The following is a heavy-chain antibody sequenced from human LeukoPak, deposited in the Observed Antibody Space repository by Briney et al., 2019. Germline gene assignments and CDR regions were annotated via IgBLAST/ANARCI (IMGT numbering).Heavy chain of an antibody. D-gene: IGHD3-10*01. J-gene: IGHJ4*02. Sequence: GGSLRLSCAASGFTFSSYAMSWVRQAPGKGLEWVSAISGSGGSTYYADSVKGRFTISRGNSKNTLYLQMNSLRAEDTAVYYCALASMVQGVTFDYWGQGILVTVSS. V-gene: IGHV3-23*01. CDR3: ALASMVQGVTFDY. CDR1: GFTFSSYA. CDR2: ISGSGGST.